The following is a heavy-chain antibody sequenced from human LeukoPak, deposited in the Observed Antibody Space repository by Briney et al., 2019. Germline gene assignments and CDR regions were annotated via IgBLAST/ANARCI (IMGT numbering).Heavy chain of an antibody. V-gene: IGHV4-59*01. Sequence: PSETLSITCTVSGGSISSYYWSWIRQPPGKGLEWIGYIYYSGSTNYNPSLKSRVTISGDTSKNQFSLKLSSVTAADTAVYYCARDKGLAAAGHWYFDLWGRGTLVTVSS. CDR1: GGSISSYY. D-gene: IGHD6-13*01. J-gene: IGHJ2*01. CDR3: ARDKGLAAAGHWYFDL. CDR2: IYYSGST.